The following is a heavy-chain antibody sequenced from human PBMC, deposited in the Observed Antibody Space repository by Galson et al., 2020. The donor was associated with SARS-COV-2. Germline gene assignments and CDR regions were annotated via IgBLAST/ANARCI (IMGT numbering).Heavy chain of an antibody. Sequence: ALVKVSCKASGYTFTSYGISWVRQAPGQGLEWMGWISAYNGNTNYAQKLQGRVTMTTDTSTSTAYMELRSLRSDDTAVYYCARDQTTYYDFWSGYFYYFDYWGQGTLVTVSS. J-gene: IGHJ4*02. CDR1: GYTFTSYG. CDR3: ARDQTTYYDFWSGYFYYFDY. V-gene: IGHV1-18*04. CDR2: ISAYNGNT. D-gene: IGHD3-3*01.